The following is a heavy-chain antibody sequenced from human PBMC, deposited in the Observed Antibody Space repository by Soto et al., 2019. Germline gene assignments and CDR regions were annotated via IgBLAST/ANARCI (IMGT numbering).Heavy chain of an antibody. V-gene: IGHV1-69*13. J-gene: IGHJ5*02. CDR3: ALTYCGGDCYSNWFDP. Sequence: SVKVSCKASGGTFSSYAISWVRQAPGQGLEWMGGIIPIFGTANYAQKFQGRVTITADESTSTAYMELSSLRSEDTAVYYCALTYCGGDCYSNWFDPWGQGTLVTVSS. CDR1: GGTFSSYA. CDR2: IIPIFGTA. D-gene: IGHD2-21*02.